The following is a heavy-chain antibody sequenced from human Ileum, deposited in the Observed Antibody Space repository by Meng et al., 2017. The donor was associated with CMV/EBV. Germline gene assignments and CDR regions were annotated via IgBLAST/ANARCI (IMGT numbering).Heavy chain of an antibody. CDR1: GGTISGCY. D-gene: IGHD2-2*03. V-gene: IGHV4-4*07. Sequence: QVQLLKPAPGLLKPSETVSLPCLVSGGTISGCYCSWIRQPATKGLEWIGRVYSSGSTDYNPSLQSRVTISVDTSKNQFSLKLSSVTAADTAVYFCARGLDNHKCGVLWGQGTLVTVSS. CDR2: VYSSGST. J-gene: IGHJ4*02. CDR3: ARGLDNHKCGVL.